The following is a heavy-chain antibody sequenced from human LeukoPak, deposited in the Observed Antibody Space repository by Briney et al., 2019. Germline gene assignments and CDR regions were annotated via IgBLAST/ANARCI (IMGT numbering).Heavy chain of an antibody. Sequence: ASVKVSCKASGYTFTGYYMHWVRQAPGQGLEWMGWINPNSGGTNYAQKFQGRVTMTRDTSISTAYMELSRLRSDDTAVYYCARGPRVETYYYASSGYSFDPWGQGTLVTVSS. CDR1: GYTFTGYY. V-gene: IGHV1-2*02. CDR3: ARGPRVETYYYASSGYSFDP. J-gene: IGHJ5*02. CDR2: INPNSGGT. D-gene: IGHD3-22*01.